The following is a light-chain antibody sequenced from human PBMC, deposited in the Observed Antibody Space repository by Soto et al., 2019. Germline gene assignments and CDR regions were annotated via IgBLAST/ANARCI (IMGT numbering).Light chain of an antibody. CDR2: AAS. V-gene: IGKV1-39*01. Sequence: DIQMTQSPSSLSASVGDRVTITCRASQSIGTGLSWYQQKPQKAPKLLIYAASSVQSGVPSRFSGSGSGTDFTLTISSLQPEDFATYYCQQSDRILYTFGQGTKLEIK. CDR1: QSIGTG. J-gene: IGKJ2*01. CDR3: QQSDRILYT.